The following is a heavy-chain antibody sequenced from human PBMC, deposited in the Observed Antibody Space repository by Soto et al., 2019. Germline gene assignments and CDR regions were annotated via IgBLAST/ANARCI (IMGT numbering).Heavy chain of an antibody. D-gene: IGHD2-15*01. CDR1: GFTFSTYA. Sequence: EVQLLESGGGLVQPGGSLRLSCAASGFTFSTYAMSWVRQAPGKGLEWVSTISSSGGSTHYADSVKGRFTISRDNSKNPLYLQLNSLRAADTAVYYGATFSGGTSAHTYPTAPWGHGTVVPVSS. V-gene: IGHV3-23*01. CDR3: ATFSGGTSAHTYPTAP. CDR2: ISSSGGST. J-gene: IGHJ5*02.